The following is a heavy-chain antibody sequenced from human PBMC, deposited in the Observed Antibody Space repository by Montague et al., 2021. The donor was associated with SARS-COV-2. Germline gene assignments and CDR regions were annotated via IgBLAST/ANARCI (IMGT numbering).Heavy chain of an antibody. D-gene: IGHD3-10*01. CDR1: GGSISSADFY. CDR2: INHSGST. CDR3: ARGARQGYGFRLGSFDY. Sequence: SETLSLTCNVSGGSISSADFYWNWIRQPPGKGLEWIGEINHSGSTNYNPSLKSRVTMSVDTSKNQFSLKLSSVTAADTAVYYCARGARQGYGFRLGSFDYWGQGTLVTVSS. J-gene: IGHJ4*02. V-gene: IGHV4-34*01.